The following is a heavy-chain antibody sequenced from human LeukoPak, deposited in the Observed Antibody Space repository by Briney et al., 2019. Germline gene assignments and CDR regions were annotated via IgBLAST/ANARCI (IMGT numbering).Heavy chain of an antibody. CDR2: IYYSGST. CDR1: GGSISSSSYY. J-gene: IGHJ6*03. Sequence: SETLSLTCTVSGGSISSSSYYWGWIRQPPGKGLEWIGSIYYSGSTYYNPSLKSRVTISVDTSKNQFSLKLSSVTAADTAVCYCARSVEGYCRGGSCYYYSYYMDVWGKGTTVTVSS. V-gene: IGHV4-39*07. CDR3: ARSVEGYCRGGSCYYYSYYMDV. D-gene: IGHD2-15*01.